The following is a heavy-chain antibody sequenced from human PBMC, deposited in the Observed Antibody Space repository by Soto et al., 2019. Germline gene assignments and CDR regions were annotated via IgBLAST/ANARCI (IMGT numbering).Heavy chain of an antibody. CDR3: ARLGSSGWYQGSYFDY. V-gene: IGHV4-39*01. D-gene: IGHD6-19*01. CDR2: IQYGGTT. Sequence: SETLSLTCTVSGGSIARNNHFWGWIRQSPGKGLEWIGSIQYGGTTNYNPSLKSRIIMSAETSKNQFSLMMNSVTAADTAVYYCARLGSSGWYQGSYFDYWGQGTLVTVSS. J-gene: IGHJ4*02. CDR1: GGSIARNNHF.